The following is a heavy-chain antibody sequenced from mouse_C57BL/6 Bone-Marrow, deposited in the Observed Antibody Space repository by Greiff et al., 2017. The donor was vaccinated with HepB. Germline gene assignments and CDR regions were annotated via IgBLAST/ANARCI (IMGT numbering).Heavy chain of an antibody. CDR3: ARQYWYFDV. V-gene: IGHV5-6*01. J-gene: IGHJ1*03. CDR2: ISSGGSYT. CDR1: GFTFSSYG. Sequence: EVQLVESGGDLVKPGGSLKLSCAASGFTFSSYGMSWVRQTPDKRLEWVATISSGGSYTYYPDSVKGRFTISRDNAKNTLYLQMSSLKSEDTAMYYCARQYWYFDVWGTGTTVTVSS.